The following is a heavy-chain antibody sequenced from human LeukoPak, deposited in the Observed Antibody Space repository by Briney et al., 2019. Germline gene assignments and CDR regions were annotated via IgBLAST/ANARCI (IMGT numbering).Heavy chain of an antibody. D-gene: IGHD6-25*01. CDR3: ATRSTWRSSSGYEVKWFDP. J-gene: IGHJ5*02. CDR2: VDLVDGET. Sequence: ASVKVSCKVSGYTLTELSMHWVPQAPGKGLEWMGGVDLVDGETIYAQKFQGRVTMTEDTSTDTAYMELSSLRSEDTAVYYCATRSTWRSSSGYEVKWFDPWGQGTLVTVSS. CDR1: GYTLTELS. V-gene: IGHV1-24*01.